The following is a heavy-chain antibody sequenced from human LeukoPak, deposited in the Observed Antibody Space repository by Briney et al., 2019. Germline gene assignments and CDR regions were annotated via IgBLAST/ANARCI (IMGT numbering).Heavy chain of an antibody. V-gene: IGHV3-23*01. CDR3: TTDTGNFDY. J-gene: IGHJ4*02. CDR1: GFAFSSYA. Sequence: GGSLRLSCAASGFAFSSYAMSWVRQAPGKGLEWVSAISGSGGSTYYADSVKGRFTISRDNSKNTLYLQMNSLRAEDTAVYYCTTDTGNFDYWGQGTLVTVSS. D-gene: IGHD1-26*01. CDR2: ISGSGGST.